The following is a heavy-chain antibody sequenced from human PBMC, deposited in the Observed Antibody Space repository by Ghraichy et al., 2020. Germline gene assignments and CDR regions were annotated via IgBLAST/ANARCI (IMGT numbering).Heavy chain of an antibody. CDR2: INHSGST. J-gene: IGHJ4*02. V-gene: IGHV4-34*01. Sequence: SETLSLTCAVYGGSFSGYYWSWIRQPLGKGLEWIGEINHSGSTNYNPSLKSRVTISVDTSKNQFSLKLSSVTAADTAVYYCASRTIYDSSGYFKGYWGQGTLVTVSS. CDR1: GGSFSGYY. D-gene: IGHD3-22*01. CDR3: ASRTIYDSSGYFKGY.